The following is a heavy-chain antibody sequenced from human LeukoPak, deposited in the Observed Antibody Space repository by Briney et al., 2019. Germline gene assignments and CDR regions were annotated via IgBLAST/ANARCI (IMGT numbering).Heavy chain of an antibody. CDR2: IYSGGST. D-gene: IGHD3-22*01. Sequence: PGGSLSLSCAASGFTVSSNYMSWVRQAPGKGLEWVSVIYSGGSTYYADSVKGRFTISRDKSKNTLYLQMNSLRAEDTAVYYCASLGDYYDSSGYYYWGQGTLVTVSS. CDR3: ASLGDYYDSSGYYY. CDR1: GFTVSSNY. J-gene: IGHJ4*02. V-gene: IGHV3-53*01.